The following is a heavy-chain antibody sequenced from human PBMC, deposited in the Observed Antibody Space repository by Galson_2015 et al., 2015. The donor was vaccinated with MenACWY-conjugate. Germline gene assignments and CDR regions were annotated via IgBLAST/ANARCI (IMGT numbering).Heavy chain of an antibody. CDR2: INSDGRST. V-gene: IGHV3-74*01. Sequence: SLRLSCAASGFTFSTYWMHWVRQAPGKGLVWVSRINSDGRSTSYADSVKGRFTISRDNANNTLYLQMNSLRAEDTAVYYCARLGGNYRTTSHFDYWDQGTLVTVSS. J-gene: IGHJ4*02. CDR3: ARLGGNYRTTSHFDY. D-gene: IGHD1-26*01. CDR1: GFTFSTYW.